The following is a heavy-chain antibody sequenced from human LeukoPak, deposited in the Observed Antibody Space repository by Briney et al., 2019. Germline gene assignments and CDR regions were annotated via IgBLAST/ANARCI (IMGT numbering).Heavy chain of an antibody. CDR2: ISGSGGST. CDR1: GFTFTNCA. Sequence: GGSLRLSCAASGFTFTNCAMSWVRQAPGKGLEWVSVISGSGGSTYYADSVKGRFTISRDNSKNTLYLQMNSLRAEDTAVYYCARRDYYYCFDYWGQGTLVTVSS. V-gene: IGHV3-23*01. J-gene: IGHJ4*02. CDR3: ARRDYYYCFDY. D-gene: IGHD3-22*01.